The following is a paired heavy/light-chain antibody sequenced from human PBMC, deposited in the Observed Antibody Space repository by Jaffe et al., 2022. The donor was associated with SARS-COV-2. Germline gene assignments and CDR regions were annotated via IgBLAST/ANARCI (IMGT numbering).Light chain of an antibody. CDR2: EVS. V-gene: IGLV2-8*01. CDR3: SSYGGSNNLV. J-gene: IGLJ3*02. Sequence: QSALTQPPSASGSPGQSVTISCTGTSSDVGGYNYVSWYQQHPGKAPKLMIYEVSKRPSGVPDRFSGSKSGSTASLTVSGLQAEDEADYYCSSYGGSNNLVFGGGTKLTVL. CDR1: SSDVGGYNY.
Heavy chain of an antibody. J-gene: IGHJ6*02. CDR3: ARDRPGAYYWMDV. V-gene: IGHV3-33*01. CDR2: IWSDGSKT. Sequence: QMQLVESGGGVVQPGRSLRLSCAASGFIFRSYGMHWVRQAPGKGLEWVAVIWSDGSKTYYVDSVKGRFTISRDISQNTLYLQMNSLRAEDTAVYYCARDRPGAYYWMDVWGQGTTVTVSS. D-gene: IGHD3-10*01. CDR1: GFIFRSYG.